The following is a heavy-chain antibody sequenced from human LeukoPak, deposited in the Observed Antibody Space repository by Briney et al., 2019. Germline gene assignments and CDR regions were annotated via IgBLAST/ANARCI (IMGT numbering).Heavy chain of an antibody. V-gene: IGHV3-30*02. CDR3: AKDRCGSTSCSFDY. J-gene: IGHJ4*02. CDR2: IWYAGSNK. CDR1: GFIFSNYG. D-gene: IGHD2-2*01. Sequence: TGGSLRLSCAASGFIFSNYGMHWVRQAPGKGLEWVAFIWYAGSNKYYADSVKGRFTISRDNSRNTLYLQMNSLRADDTAVYYCAKDRCGSTSCSFDYWGQGTLVTVSS.